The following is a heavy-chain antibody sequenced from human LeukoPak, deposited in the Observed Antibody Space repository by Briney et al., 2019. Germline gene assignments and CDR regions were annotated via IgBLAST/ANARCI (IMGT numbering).Heavy chain of an antibody. CDR3: ARAPSEIGGYYPEYFRH. CDR1: GFTFSTYW. D-gene: IGHD3-22*01. Sequence: GGSLRLSCAASGFTFSTYWMHWVRQAPGKGLVWVSRIKSDGGTNYADSVKGRFTISRDNAKKTISLQMNSLRPEDTGVYYCARAPSEIGGYYPEYFRHWGQGTLVTVSS. J-gene: IGHJ1*01. CDR2: IKSDGGT. V-gene: IGHV3-74*01.